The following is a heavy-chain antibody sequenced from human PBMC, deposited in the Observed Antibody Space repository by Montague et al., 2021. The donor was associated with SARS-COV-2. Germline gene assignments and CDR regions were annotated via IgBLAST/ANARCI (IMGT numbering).Heavy chain of an antibody. J-gene: IGHJ3*01. Sequence: SLRLSCAASGFNSRSYYIHWVRQAPGSGLVWVSRIDNDGRGTIYADSVKGRFTISRDNAKNTLFLQMNSLRADDTAVYYCARGGFNHGFDVWGQGTVVTVSS. CDR1: GFNSRSYY. V-gene: IGHV3-74*01. CDR3: ARGGFNHGFDV. CDR2: IDNDGRGT.